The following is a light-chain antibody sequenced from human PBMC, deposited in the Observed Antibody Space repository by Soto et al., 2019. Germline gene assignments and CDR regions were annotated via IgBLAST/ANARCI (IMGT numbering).Light chain of an antibody. J-gene: IGKJ1*01. CDR3: QQYDSSPRT. CDR2: GVS. CDR1: QSLSSRN. Sequence: ELVLTQSPGTLSLSPGARATLSCRASQSLSSRNLAWYQQRPVQAPRRLIYGVSSRATGIPDRFSGSGPGTDFTLTISRLEPEDFAVYYCQQYDSSPRTFGQGTKVEIK. V-gene: IGKV3-20*01.